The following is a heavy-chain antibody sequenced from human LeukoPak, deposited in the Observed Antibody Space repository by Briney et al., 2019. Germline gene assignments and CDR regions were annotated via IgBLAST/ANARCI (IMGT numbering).Heavy chain of an antibody. V-gene: IGHV3-66*01. Sequence: PGGSLRLSCAASGFTVSSNYMSWVRQAPGKGLEWVSVIYSGGSTYYADSVKGRFTIPRDNSKNTLYLQMNSLRAEDTAVYYCARDRRGSGTFDYWGQGTLVTVSS. CDR2: IYSGGST. D-gene: IGHD3-10*01. CDR3: ARDRRGSGTFDY. J-gene: IGHJ4*02. CDR1: GFTVSSNY.